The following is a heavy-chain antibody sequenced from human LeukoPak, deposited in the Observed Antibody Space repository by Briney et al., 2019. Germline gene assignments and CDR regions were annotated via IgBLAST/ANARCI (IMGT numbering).Heavy chain of an antibody. CDR1: GDSASGDIAG. V-gene: IGHV6-1*01. J-gene: IGHJ4*02. Sequence: SQTLSLSCAISGDSASGDIAGWSWVRQSPSRGLEWLGRTYYRSKWKNDYAVSVKSRITINPDTSKNQFSLQLNSVTPDDTAVYYFTREGGRSEAAFDYWGQGTLVTVSS. CDR2: TYYRSKWKN. D-gene: IGHD6-19*01. CDR3: TREGGRSEAAFDY.